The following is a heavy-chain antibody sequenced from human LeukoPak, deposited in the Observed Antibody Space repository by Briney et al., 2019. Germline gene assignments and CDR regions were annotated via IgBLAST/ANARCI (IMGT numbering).Heavy chain of an antibody. V-gene: IGHV4-34*01. D-gene: IGHD3-10*01. J-gene: IGHJ4*02. CDR3: ANLYGSGPSAY. CDR1: GGSFSGYY. Sequence: SETLSLTCAVYGGSFSGYYWSWIRQPPGKGLEWIGEINHSGSTNHNPSLKSRVTISVDTSKNQFSLKLSSVTAADTAVYYCANLYGSGPSAYWGQGTLVTVSS. CDR2: INHSGST.